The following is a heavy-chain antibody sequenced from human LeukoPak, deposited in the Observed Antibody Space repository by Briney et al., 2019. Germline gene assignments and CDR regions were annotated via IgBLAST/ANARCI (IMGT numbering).Heavy chain of an antibody. V-gene: IGHV3-48*03. J-gene: IGHJ4*02. D-gene: IGHD3-3*01. CDR1: GFTFRSYE. CDR3: ARSARLMKGVVEVTALDD. Sequence: GGSLRLSCEASGFTFRSYEMNWVRQAPGKGLEWIAYLSSSGSALSYADSVKGRFTIARDNAKNSVYLEMNSLRADDTAVYYCARSARLMKGVVEVTALDDWGQGTLVTVSS. CDR2: LSSSGSAL.